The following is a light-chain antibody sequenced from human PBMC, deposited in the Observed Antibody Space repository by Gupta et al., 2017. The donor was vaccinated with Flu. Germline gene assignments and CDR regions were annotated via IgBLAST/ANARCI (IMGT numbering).Light chain of an antibody. CDR2: EVS. CDR3: CSFTSSATLV. J-gene: IGLJ3*02. V-gene: IGLV2-14*01. Sequence: QSALTQSASVSGSPGQSLTISCPGTSSDVGGYNYVSWYQQHPGNAPKLLIYEVSNRPSGVSNRFSGSKSGNTASLTISGLQTEDEADYYGCSFTSSATLVFGGGTEWTVL. CDR1: SSDVGGYNY.